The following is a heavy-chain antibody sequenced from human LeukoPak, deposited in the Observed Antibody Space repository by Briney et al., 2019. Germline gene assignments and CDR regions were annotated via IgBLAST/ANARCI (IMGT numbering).Heavy chain of an antibody. CDR2: INPNSGGT. Sequence: ASVKVSCKASGYTLTSYAMHWVRQAPGQGLEWMGWINPNSGGTNYAQKFQGRVTMTRDTSISTAYMELSRLRSDDTAVYYCARDQYSSGYDYWGQGTLVTVSS. CDR1: GYTLTSYA. J-gene: IGHJ4*02. D-gene: IGHD6-19*01. CDR3: ARDQYSSGYDY. V-gene: IGHV1-2*02.